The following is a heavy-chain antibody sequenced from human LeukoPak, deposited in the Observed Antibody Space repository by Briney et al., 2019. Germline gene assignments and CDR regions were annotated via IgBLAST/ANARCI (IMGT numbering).Heavy chain of an antibody. Sequence: PSETLSLTCNVSGDSINTYFWNWIRQPPGKGLEWLGYISHSGSTNYNPSLKSRLTMSVDMTKSQFSLRLTSATAADTAVYFCAKSGWLRRAFFQDWGQGILVTVSS. V-gene: IGHV4-59*01. J-gene: IGHJ1*01. CDR1: GDSINTYF. CDR2: ISHSGST. D-gene: IGHD6-19*01. CDR3: AKSGWLRRAFFQD.